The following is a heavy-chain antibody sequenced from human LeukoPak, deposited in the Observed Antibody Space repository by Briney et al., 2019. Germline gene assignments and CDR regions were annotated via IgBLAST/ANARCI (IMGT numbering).Heavy chain of an antibody. D-gene: IGHD3-3*01. Sequence: GGSLRLSCAASGFTFNNYWMTWVRQAPGKGLEWVANIKQDGSEKYYVGSVKGRFTISRDNAKNSLYLQMNSLRAEDTAVYYCARDTYDFWGSYYFDYWGQGTLVTVSS. CDR1: GFTFNNYW. V-gene: IGHV3-7*01. J-gene: IGHJ4*02. CDR3: ARDTYDFWGSYYFDY. CDR2: IKQDGSEK.